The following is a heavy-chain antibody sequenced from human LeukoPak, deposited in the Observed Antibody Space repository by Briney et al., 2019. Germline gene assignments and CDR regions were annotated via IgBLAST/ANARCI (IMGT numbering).Heavy chain of an antibody. V-gene: IGHV3-21*04. Sequence: GGSLRLSCAASGFTFSSYSMNWVRQAPGKGLEWVSSISSSSSYIYYADSVKGRFTISRDNAKNSLYLQMNSLRAEDTAVYYCAREGHDYSNLGDAFDIWGQGTMVTVSS. CDR1: GFTFSSYS. J-gene: IGHJ3*02. CDR3: AREGHDYSNLGDAFDI. CDR2: ISSSSSYI. D-gene: IGHD4-11*01.